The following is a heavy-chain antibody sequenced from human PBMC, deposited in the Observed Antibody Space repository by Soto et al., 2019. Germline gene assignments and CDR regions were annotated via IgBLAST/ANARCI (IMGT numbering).Heavy chain of an antibody. Sequence: ASVKVSCKASGYTFANYGISWVRQATGQGLEWMGWISGYNGNTDYAQKLQGRVTMTTDTSTSTAYMELRSLRSDDTAVYYCARARGLAADGRPFDYWGQGTLVTVSS. J-gene: IGHJ4*02. V-gene: IGHV1-18*01. CDR2: ISGYNGNT. CDR3: ARARGLAADGRPFDY. CDR1: GYTFANYG. D-gene: IGHD6-13*01.